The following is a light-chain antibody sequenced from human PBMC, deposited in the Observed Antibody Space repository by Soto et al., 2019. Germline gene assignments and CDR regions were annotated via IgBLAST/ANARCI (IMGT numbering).Light chain of an antibody. Sequence: DIVMTQSPLSLPVTPGEPASISCRSSQSLLHSSGYNYLDWYLLKSGQPPQLVIYLGSNRGSGVPDRFSGSGSGTHFTLTISRVETEDAGVYFCMQPLQTLITFGQGTRLEIQ. V-gene: IGKV2-28*01. CDR2: LGS. CDR3: MQPLQTLIT. CDR1: QSLLHSSGYNY. J-gene: IGKJ5*01.